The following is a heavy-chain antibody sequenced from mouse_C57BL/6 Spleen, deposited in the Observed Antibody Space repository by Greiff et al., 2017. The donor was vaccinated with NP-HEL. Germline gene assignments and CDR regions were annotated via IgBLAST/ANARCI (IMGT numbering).Heavy chain of an antibody. CDR2: IDPSDSYT. CDR3: ARSGDYYFDY. J-gene: IGHJ2*01. V-gene: IGHV1-69*01. D-gene: IGHD3-1*01. CDR1: GYTFTSYW. Sequence: QVQLQQPGAELVMPGASVKLSCTASGYTFTSYWMHWVKQRPGQGLEWLGEIDPSDSYTNYNQKFKGKSTLTVDKSSSTAYMQLSSLTSEDSAVYYCARSGDYYFDYWGQGTTLTVSS.